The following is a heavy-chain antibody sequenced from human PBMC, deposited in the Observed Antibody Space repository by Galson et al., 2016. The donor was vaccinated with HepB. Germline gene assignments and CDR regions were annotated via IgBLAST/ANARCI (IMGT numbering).Heavy chain of an antibody. CDR2: ITWNSVNI. D-gene: IGHD5-18*01. Sequence: SLRLSCAASGFTFHDYAMHWVRQAPGKGLEWVSGITWNSVNIAYADSVKGRFTISRDNAKNSLYLQVNSLRAEYTAFYFCAKDKRPTAMVLLPHFDYWGQGTLVSVSS. J-gene: IGHJ4*02. CDR1: GFTFHDYA. CDR3: AKDKRPTAMVLLPHFDY. V-gene: IGHV3-9*01.